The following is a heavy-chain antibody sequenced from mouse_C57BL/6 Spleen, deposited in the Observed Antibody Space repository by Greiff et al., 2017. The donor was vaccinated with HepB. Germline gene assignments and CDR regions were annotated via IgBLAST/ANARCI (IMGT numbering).Heavy chain of an antibody. CDR1: GYTFTSYW. CDR2: IDPSDSET. Sequence: QVQLQQPGAELVRPGSSVKLSCKASGYTFTSYWMHWVKQRPIQGLEWIGNIDPSDSETHYNQKFKDKATLTVDKSSSTAYMQLSSLTSEDSAVYYCAGGDYGRYAMDYWGQGTSVTVSS. D-gene: IGHD2-4*01. CDR3: AGGDYGRYAMDY. V-gene: IGHV1-52*01. J-gene: IGHJ4*01.